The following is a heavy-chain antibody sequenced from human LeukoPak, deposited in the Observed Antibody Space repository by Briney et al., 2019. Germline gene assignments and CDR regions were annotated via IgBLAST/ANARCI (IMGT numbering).Heavy chain of an antibody. CDR3: AKVPYCSSTSCYDY. D-gene: IGHD2-2*01. CDR2: ISGSGGST. V-gene: IGHV3-23*01. Sequence: PGGSLGLSCAASGFTFSSYAMSWVRQAPGKGLEWVSAISGSGGSTYYADSVKGRFTISRDNSKNTLYLQMNSLRAEDTAVYYCAKVPYCSSTSCYDYWGQGTLVTVSS. CDR1: GFTFSSYA. J-gene: IGHJ4*02.